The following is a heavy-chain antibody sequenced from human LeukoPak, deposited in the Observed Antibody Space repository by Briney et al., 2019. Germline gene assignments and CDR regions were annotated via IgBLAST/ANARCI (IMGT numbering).Heavy chain of an antibody. CDR3: ARVGTWIRSPVDY. V-gene: IGHV3-11*06. CDR1: GFTFSSYA. Sequence: GGSLRLSCAASGFTFSSYAMSWIRQAPGKGLEWVSYISSSSSYTNYADSVKGRFAISRDNAKNSLYLQMNSLRAEDTAVYYCARVGTWIRSPVDYWGQGTLVTVSS. CDR2: ISSSSSYT. D-gene: IGHD5-18*01. J-gene: IGHJ4*02.